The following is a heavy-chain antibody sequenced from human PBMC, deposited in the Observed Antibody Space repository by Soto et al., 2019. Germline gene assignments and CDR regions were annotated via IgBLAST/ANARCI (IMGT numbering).Heavy chain of an antibody. J-gene: IGHJ5*02. CDR3: ARGDSSCGGAKWFDP. V-gene: IGHV1-69*13. CDR1: GGTFSSYA. CDR2: IIPIFGTA. Sequence: SVKVSCKASGGTFSSYAISWVRQAPGQGLEWMGGIIPIFGTANYAQKFQGRVTITADESTSTAYMELSSLRSEDTAVYYCARGDSSCGGAKWFDPWGQGTLVTLSS. D-gene: IGHD3-22*01.